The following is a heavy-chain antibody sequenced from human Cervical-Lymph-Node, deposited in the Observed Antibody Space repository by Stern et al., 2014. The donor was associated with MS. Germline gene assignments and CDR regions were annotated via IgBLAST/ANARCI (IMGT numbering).Heavy chain of an antibody. CDR1: GFPFTDYY. CDR3: ARGLGATAFDF. V-gene: IGHV1-2*02. CDR2: IYPNSGDS. Sequence: QMQLVQSAGGVKKPGSSVKVSCKAFGFPFTDYYFHWVRQAPGQGLEGMGGIYPNSGDSISATKVEGRVFMTRGTSIRTLYLELNRLRPDDTAVYYCARGLGATAFDFWGQGTLVTVSS. D-gene: IGHD1-26*01. J-gene: IGHJ4*02.